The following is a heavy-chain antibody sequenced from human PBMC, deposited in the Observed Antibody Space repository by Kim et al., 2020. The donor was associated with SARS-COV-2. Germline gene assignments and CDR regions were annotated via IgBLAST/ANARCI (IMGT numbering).Heavy chain of an antibody. Sequence: GGSLRLSCAASEFTFSTYAMHWVRQAPGKGLEWVSAISGSGAGTYYADSVKGRFTISRDTSKNTLYLQMNSLRAEDTAVYYCTKRSRAGSYYFDDRGQGT. CDR3: TKRSRAGSYYFDD. D-gene: IGHD6-19*01. CDR1: EFTFSTYA. V-gene: IGHV3-23*01. CDR2: ISGSGAGT. J-gene: IGHJ4*02.